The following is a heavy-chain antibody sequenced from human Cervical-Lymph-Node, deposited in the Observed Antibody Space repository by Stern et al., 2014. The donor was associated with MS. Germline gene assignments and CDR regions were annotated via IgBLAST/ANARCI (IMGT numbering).Heavy chain of an antibody. CDR2: IYPDDSDT. J-gene: IGHJ4*02. CDR1: GYNFSKYW. Sequence: EVQLVESGTEVKKPGESLKISCKGSGYNFSKYWIGWVRQMPGKGLEGMGIIYPDDSDTRYSPSFQGQVTISAEKSISTAFLQWSSLQASDTAMYYCVRLKDSLTRGTYFDSWGQGMLVTVSS. CDR3: VRLKDSLTRGTYFDS. D-gene: IGHD4-17*01. V-gene: IGHV5-51*03.